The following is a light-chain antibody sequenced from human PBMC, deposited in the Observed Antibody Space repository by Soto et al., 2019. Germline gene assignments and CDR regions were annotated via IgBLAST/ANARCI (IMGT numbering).Light chain of an antibody. Sequence: IVLTQSPATLSLSPGERATLSCRASQSVGRDYLGWYQQKPGQAPRLVIYNASNRASGIPDRFSGRGSGTDFTLTISRLEPEDFAVYYCHQYAYAPWTFGQGTKVDIK. V-gene: IGKV3-20*01. CDR3: HQYAYAPWT. J-gene: IGKJ1*01. CDR2: NAS. CDR1: QSVGRDY.